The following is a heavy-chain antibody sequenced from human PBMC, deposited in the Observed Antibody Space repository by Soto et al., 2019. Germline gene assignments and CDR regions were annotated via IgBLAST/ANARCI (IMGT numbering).Heavy chain of an antibody. Sequence: HPGGSLRLSCAASGFIFSNYEMSWVRQAPGKGLEWVSYIDHSGTTIYYADSVKGRFTISRDNAKNSLFLQMNSLRAEDTAVYYCARGHIVATILDYWGQGTLVTVSS. CDR3: ARGHIVATILDY. D-gene: IGHD5-12*01. CDR2: IDHSGTTI. CDR1: GFIFSNYE. J-gene: IGHJ4*02. V-gene: IGHV3-48*03.